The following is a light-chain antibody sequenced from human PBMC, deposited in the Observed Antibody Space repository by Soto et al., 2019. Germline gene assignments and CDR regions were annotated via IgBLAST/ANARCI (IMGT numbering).Light chain of an antibody. CDR3: AAWYDSLNGWV. CDR1: SSNIGSNT. V-gene: IGLV1-44*01. Sequence: QSVLTQPPSASGTPGQRVTISCSGSSSNIGSNTVNWYQQLPGTDPKLLIYSNNQRPSGVPDRFCGSNSGTSASLAISGLQSDDEADYYCAAWYDSLNGWVFGGGTELTVL. J-gene: IGLJ3*02. CDR2: SNN.